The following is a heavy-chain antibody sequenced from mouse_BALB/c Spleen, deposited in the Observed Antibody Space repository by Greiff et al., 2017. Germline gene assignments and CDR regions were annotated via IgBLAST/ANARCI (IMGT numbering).Heavy chain of an antibody. J-gene: IGHJ1*01. CDR2: ISDGGSYT. D-gene: IGHD2-1*01. Sequence: EVMLVESGGGLVKPGGSLKLSCAASGFTFSDYYMYWVRQTPEKRLEWVATISDGGSYTYYPDSVKGRFTISRDNAKNNLYLQMSSLKSEDTAMYYCAREGGNGYFDVWGAGTTVTVSS. V-gene: IGHV5-4*02. CDR3: AREGGNGYFDV. CDR1: GFTFSDYY.